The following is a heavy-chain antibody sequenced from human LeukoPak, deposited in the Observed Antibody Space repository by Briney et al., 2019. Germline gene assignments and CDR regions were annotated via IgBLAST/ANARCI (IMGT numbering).Heavy chain of an antibody. V-gene: IGHV1-8*01. CDR1: GYTFTSYD. J-gene: IGHJ6*02. CDR2: MNPNSGNT. CDR3: ARAYDFWSGYSYYYYYGMDV. D-gene: IGHD3-3*01. Sequence: ASVKVSCKASGYTFTSYDINWVRQAAGQGLEWMGWMNPNSGNTGYAQKFQGRVTMTRNTSISTAYMELSSLRSEDTAVYYCARAYDFWSGYSYYYYYGMDVWGQGTTVTVSS.